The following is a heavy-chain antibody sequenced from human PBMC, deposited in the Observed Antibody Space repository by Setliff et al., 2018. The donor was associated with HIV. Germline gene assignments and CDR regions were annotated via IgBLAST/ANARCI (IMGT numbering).Heavy chain of an antibody. CDR2: MNKDGVGT. D-gene: IGHD2-8*01. Sequence: GASVKVSCKASGDTSTIHYIHWVRQAPGQGLEWMGIMNKDGVGTTYAQKFQGRVTLTRDRSTYTVYMDLNSLRSEDTAVYYCAKEGGSHCTKGVCFPTNWLDSWGQGTLVTVSS. V-gene: IGHV1-46*01. CDR3: AKEGGSHCTKGVCFPTNWLDS. CDR1: GDTSTIHY. J-gene: IGHJ5*01.